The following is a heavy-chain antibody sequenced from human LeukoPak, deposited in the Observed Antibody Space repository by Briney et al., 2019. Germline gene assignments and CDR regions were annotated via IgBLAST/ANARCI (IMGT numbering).Heavy chain of an antibody. V-gene: IGHV3-21*01. CDR3: ARDVYGSETPYGMDV. D-gene: IGHD3-10*01. Sequence: GGSLRLSCAASGFTFSTYSMSWVRQAPGKGLEWVSGLEWVSTIGSSGSPYYADSVKGRFTISRDNAKNSLYLQMNSLRAEDTAVYYCARDVYGSETPYGMDVWGQGTTVTVSS. J-gene: IGHJ6*02. CDR2: TIGSSGSP. CDR1: GFTFSTYS.